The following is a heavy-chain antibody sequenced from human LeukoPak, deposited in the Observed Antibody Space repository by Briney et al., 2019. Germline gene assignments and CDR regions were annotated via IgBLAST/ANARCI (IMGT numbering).Heavy chain of an antibody. D-gene: IGHD5-18*01. CDR2: IRSKTYGGTT. CDR3: TRDRGYSYSWYFDS. Sequence: GGSLRLSCTTSGFTFADYAMSWVRQAPGKGLWWGGLIRSKTYGGTTEYAVSVKGRFTSSRDDSKSIVYLQVNSLKSEDTAVYYCTRDRGYSYSWYFDSWGQGTLVTVSS. V-gene: IGHV3-49*04. J-gene: IGHJ4*02. CDR1: GFTFADYA.